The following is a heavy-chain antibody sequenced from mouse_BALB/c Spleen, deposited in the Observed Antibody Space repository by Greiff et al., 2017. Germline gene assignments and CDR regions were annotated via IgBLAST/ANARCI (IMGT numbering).Heavy chain of an antibody. CDR1: GYSITSDYA. D-gene: IGHD2-1*01. J-gene: IGHJ2*01. Sequence: VQLKESGPGLVKPSQSLSLTCTVTGYSITSDYAWNWIRQFPGNKLEWMGYISYSGSTSYNPSLKSRISITRDTSKNQFFLQLNSLTTEDTATYYCASFGNRYYFDDWGQGTTLTVSS. CDR2: ISYSGST. CDR3: ASFGNRYYFDD. V-gene: IGHV3-2*02.